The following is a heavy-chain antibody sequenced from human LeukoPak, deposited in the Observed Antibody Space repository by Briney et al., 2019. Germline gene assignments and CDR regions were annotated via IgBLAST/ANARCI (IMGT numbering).Heavy chain of an antibody. V-gene: IGHV4-59*01. CDR2: IYYSGST. CDR3: ARDRVGSSWYVPRGWFDP. D-gene: IGHD6-13*01. J-gene: IGHJ5*02. CDR1: GGSISSYY. Sequence: MSSETLSLTCTVSGGSISSYYWSWIRQPPGKGLEWIGYIYYSGSTNYNPSLKSRVTISVDTSKNQFSLKLSSVTAADTAVYYCARDRVGSSWYVPRGWFDPWGQGTLVTVSS.